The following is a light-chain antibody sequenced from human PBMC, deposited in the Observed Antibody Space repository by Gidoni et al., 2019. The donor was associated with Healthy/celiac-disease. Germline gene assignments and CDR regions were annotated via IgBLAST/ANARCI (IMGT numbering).Light chain of an antibody. J-gene: IGKJ1*01. CDR3: QQYNNWRT. CDR1: QSVSSN. V-gene: IGKV3-15*01. Sequence: EIGITQSPATLSVSPGERATLPCRASQSVSSNLAWYQQKPGQAPRLLIYGASTRATGIPARFSGSGSGTEFTLTISSLQSEDFAVYYCQQYNNWRTFGQGTKVEIK. CDR2: GAS.